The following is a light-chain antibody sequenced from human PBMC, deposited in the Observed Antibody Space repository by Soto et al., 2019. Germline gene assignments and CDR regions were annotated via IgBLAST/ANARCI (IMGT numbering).Light chain of an antibody. CDR3: QQYGSSPPIT. CDR1: QSVSSSY. CDR2: GAS. V-gene: IGKV3-20*01. Sequence: EIVLPQSPGTLSLSPGARSTLSGRASQSVSSSYLAWYQQKPGQAPRLLIYGASSRATGIPDRFSGSGSGTDFTLTIRRLEPEDLAVYYCQQYGSSPPITVGQGTRLEIK. J-gene: IGKJ5*01.